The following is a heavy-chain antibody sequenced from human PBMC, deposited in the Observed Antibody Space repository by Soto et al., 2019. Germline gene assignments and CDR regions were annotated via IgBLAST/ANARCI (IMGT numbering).Heavy chain of an antibody. CDR1: GYTFTSYY. J-gene: IGHJ3*02. CDR3: ARAPYCSGGSCYSGMSAFDI. CDR2: INPSGGST. V-gene: IGHV1-46*01. D-gene: IGHD2-15*01. Sequence: GASVKVSCKASGYTFTSYYMHWVRQAPGQGLEWMGIINPSGGSTSYAQKFQGRDTMTRDTSTSTVYMELSSLRSEDTAVYYCARAPYCSGGSCYSGMSAFDIWGQGTMVTVSS.